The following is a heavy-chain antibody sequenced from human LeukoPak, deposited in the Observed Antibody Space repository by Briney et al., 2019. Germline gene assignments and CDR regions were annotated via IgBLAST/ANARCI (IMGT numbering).Heavy chain of an antibody. J-gene: IGHJ4*02. CDR3: ARVLAWFGEKRLDY. CDR2: INTNTGNP. Sequence: RASVKVSCKASGYTFISYAMNWVRQAPGQGLEWMGWINTNTGNPMYAQGFTGRFVFSLDTSVSTAYLQISSLKAEDTAVYFCARVLAWFGEKRLDYWGQGTLVTVSS. V-gene: IGHV7-4-1*02. D-gene: IGHD3-10*01. CDR1: GYTFISYA.